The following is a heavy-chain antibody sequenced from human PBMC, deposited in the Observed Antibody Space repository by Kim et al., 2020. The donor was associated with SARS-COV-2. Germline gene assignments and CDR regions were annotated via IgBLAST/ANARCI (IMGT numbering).Heavy chain of an antibody. CDR3: ARDDYVWGSYLA. D-gene: IGHD3-16*02. V-gene: IGHV4-61*02. CDR1: GGSISSGSYY. Sequence: SETLSLTCTVSGGSISSGSYYWSWIRQPAGKGLEWIGRIYTSGSTNYNPSLKSRVTISVDTSKNQFSLKLSSVTAADTAVYYCARDDYVWGSYLAWGQGTLVTVSS. J-gene: IGHJ4*02. CDR2: IYTSGST.